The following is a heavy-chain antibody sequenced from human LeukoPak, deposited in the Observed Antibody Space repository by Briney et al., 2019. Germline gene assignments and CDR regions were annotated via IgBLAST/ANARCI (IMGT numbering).Heavy chain of an antibody. CDR2: IYTSGST. J-gene: IGHJ5*02. V-gene: IGHV4-61*02. CDR1: GGSISSGSYY. CDR3: ARATLARAAAIYWFDP. Sequence: SQTLSLTCTVSGGSISSGSYYWSWIRQPAGQGLEWTVRIYTSGSTNYNPSLKSRVTISVDTSKNLFSLKLSSVTAADTVVYYCARATLARAAAIYWFDPWGQGTLVTVSS. D-gene: IGHD2-2*02.